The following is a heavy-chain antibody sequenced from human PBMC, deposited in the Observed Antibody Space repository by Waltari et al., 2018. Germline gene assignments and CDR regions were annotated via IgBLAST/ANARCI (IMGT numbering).Heavy chain of an antibody. D-gene: IGHD6-19*01. J-gene: IGHJ4*02. Sequence: QVQLQESGPGLVKPSETLSLTCAVSGYSISSGYYWGWIRQPPGKGLECIGSIYHSGGTDYNPPLKRRVTISVDTSKNQFSLKLSSVTATDTAVYYCARHVGEQWPYFDYWGQGTLVTVSS. V-gene: IGHV4-38-2*01. CDR1: GYSISSGYY. CDR3: ARHVGEQWPYFDY. CDR2: IYHSGGT.